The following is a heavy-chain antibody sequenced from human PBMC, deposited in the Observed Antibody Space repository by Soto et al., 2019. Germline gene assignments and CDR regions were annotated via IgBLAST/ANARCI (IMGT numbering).Heavy chain of an antibody. D-gene: IGHD4-4*01. V-gene: IGHV4-39*07. CDR3: ARERYSNYDY. CDR1: GGSISSTTYS. CDR2: MYYSGTT. Sequence: SETLSLTCTVSGGSISSTTYSWGWIRQPPGKGLEWIGSMYYSGTTYSNPSLQSRVTISVDTSNNQFSLKLTSVTAADTAVYYCARERYSNYDYWGQGTLVTVSS. J-gene: IGHJ4*02.